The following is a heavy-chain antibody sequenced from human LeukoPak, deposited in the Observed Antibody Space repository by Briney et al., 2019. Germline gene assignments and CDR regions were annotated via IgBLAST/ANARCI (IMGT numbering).Heavy chain of an antibody. CDR2: IIPIFGTA. Sequence: SVKVSCKASGGTFSSYAISWVRQAPGQGLEWMGGIIPIFGTANYAQKFQGRVTITADESTSTAYMELSSLRSEDTAVYYCARSYSSSSGWFDYWGQGTLVTVSS. CDR1: GGTFSSYA. CDR3: ARSYSSSSGWFDY. V-gene: IGHV1-69*13. D-gene: IGHD6-6*01. J-gene: IGHJ4*02.